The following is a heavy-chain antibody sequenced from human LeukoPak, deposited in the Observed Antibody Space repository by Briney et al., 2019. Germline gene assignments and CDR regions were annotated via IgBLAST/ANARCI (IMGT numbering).Heavy chain of an antibody. CDR3: ARGGAARLHFQN. CDR1: GGSISTYY. V-gene: IGHV4-59*01. Sequence: SETLSLTCTVSGGSISTYYWNWIRQPPGKGLEWIGYIYHSGSTNYNPSLQSRVTISVDTSENQFSLNLNSVTAADTAVYYCARGGAARLHFQNWGQGTLVTVSS. CDR2: IYHSGST. J-gene: IGHJ1*01. D-gene: IGHD6-6*01.